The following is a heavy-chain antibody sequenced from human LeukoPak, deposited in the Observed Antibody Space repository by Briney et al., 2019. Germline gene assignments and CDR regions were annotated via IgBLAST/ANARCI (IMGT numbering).Heavy chain of an antibody. CDR1: GFTFDNAW. CDR3: ARVNYGDYLPSFDY. CDR2: IKSKTDGGTI. V-gene: IGHV3-15*01. Sequence: GGSLRLSCAASGFTFDNAWMNWVRQAPGKGLEWVGRIKSKTDGGTIAYAAPVKGRFTISRDDSKSTLYLQMNSLKTEDTAVYYCARVNYGDYLPSFDYWGQGTLVTVSS. J-gene: IGHJ4*02. D-gene: IGHD4-17*01.